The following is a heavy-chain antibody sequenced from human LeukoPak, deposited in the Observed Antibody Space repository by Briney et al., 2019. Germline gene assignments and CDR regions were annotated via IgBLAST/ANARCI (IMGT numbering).Heavy chain of an antibody. Sequence: EGSPRLSCAASGFTFSTYWMHWVRQAPGKGLVWVSRIKSDGSTNYADSVKGRFTISRDNAKNTVSLQMNSLRPEDTGVYYCARAPSEIGGYYPEYFRHWGQGTLVTVSS. CDR1: GFTFSTYW. J-gene: IGHJ1*01. D-gene: IGHD3-22*01. CDR3: ARAPSEIGGYYPEYFRH. CDR2: IKSDGST. V-gene: IGHV3-74*01.